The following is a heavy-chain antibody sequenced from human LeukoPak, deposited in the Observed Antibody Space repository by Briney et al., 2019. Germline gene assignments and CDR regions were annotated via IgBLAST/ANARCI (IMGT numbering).Heavy chain of an antibody. CDR3: TKGRSNHY. V-gene: IGHV3-7*01. J-gene: IGHJ4*02. CDR1: GFTFSDFW. CDR2: INQGGSES. Sequence: PGGSLRLSCAASGFTFSDFWMGWVRQAPGKGLEWVANINQGGSESYYVDSVKGRFIISRDNAKKSLFLQMNSMRAEDTAVYYCTKGRSNHYWGQGTLVTVSS. D-gene: IGHD4-11*01.